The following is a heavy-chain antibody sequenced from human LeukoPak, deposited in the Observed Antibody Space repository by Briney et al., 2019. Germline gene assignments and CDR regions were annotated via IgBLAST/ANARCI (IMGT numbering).Heavy chain of an antibody. Sequence: PSETLSLTCTVSGGSISNYYWSWIRQPPGKGLEWIGYIYYSGTTNYNPSLKSRVTISVDTSKNQLSLKLSSVTAADTAVYYCARVGTYYRSLDSWGQGTLVTVSS. D-gene: IGHD3-10*01. V-gene: IGHV4-59*08. CDR2: IYYSGTT. CDR1: GGSISNYY. J-gene: IGHJ4*02. CDR3: ARVGTYYRSLDS.